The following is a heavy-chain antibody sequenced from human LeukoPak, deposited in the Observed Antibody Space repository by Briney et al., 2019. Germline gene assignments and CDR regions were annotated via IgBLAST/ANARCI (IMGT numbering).Heavy chain of an antibody. CDR2: IKQDGSEK. Sequence: PGGSLTLSCAASGFTFSNYLMTWVRQAPGKGLEWVANIKQDGSEKYYVDSVKGRFTISRDNARNSLFLQMNSLRADDTAVYYCAREKVTTTRSFFDYWGQGTLVTVSS. V-gene: IGHV3-7*05. CDR1: GFTFSNYL. J-gene: IGHJ4*02. D-gene: IGHD4-17*01. CDR3: AREKVTTTRSFFDY.